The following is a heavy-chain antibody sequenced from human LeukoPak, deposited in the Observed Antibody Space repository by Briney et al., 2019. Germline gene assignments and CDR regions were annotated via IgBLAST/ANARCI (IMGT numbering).Heavy chain of an antibody. CDR1: GGSISSYY. CDR2: INTSGST. D-gene: IGHD2-2*01. Sequence: SETLSLTCTVSGGSISSYYWSWIRQPAGKGLEWIGRINTSGSTNYSPSLKSRVTMSVNTSKNQFSLKLSSVTAADTAVYYCAREVAAAGRWFDPWGQGTLVIVSS. CDR3: AREVAAAGRWFDP. J-gene: IGHJ5*02. V-gene: IGHV4-4*07.